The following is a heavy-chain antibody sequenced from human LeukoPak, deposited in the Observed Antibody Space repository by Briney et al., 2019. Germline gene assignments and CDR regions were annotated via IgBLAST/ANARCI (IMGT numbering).Heavy chain of an antibody. V-gene: IGHV4-39*07. J-gene: IGHJ4*02. CDR1: GGSISSGDYY. CDR2: IYHSGST. D-gene: IGHD3-10*01. CDR3: AREGRGLGSATQEIDY. Sequence: PSETLSLTCTVSGGSISSGDYYWSWIRQPPGKGLEWIGSIYHSGSTYYNPSLKSRVTISVDTSKNQFSLKLSSVTAADTAVYYCAREGRGLGSATQEIDYWGQGTLVTVSS.